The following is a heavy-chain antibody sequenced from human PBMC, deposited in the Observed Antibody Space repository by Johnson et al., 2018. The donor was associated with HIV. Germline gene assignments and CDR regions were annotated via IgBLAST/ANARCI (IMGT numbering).Heavy chain of an antibody. CDR3: AGGVNVAFDI. CDR1: GFTFSDYY. J-gene: IGHJ3*02. V-gene: IGHV3-66*01. Sequence: VQLVESGGGLVKPGGSLRLSCAASGFTFSDYYMSWIRQAPGKGLEWVSVIYRGDNTLYADSVKGRFTVSRDNSENTLYVQMNSLRVGDTAIYYGAGGVNVAFDIWGPGTLVIVSS. D-gene: IGHD2-21*01. CDR2: IYRGDNT.